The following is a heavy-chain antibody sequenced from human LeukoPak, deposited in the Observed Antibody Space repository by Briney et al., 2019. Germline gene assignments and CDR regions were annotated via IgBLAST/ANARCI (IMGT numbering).Heavy chain of an antibody. D-gene: IGHD2-2*01. J-gene: IGHJ4*02. Sequence: GSSVKVSCKASGGTFSSYAISWVRQAPGQGLEWMGGIIPIFGTANYAQKFQGRVTITADESTSTAYMELSSLRSEDTAVYYCARELGPEVRVVPAAKGFGYWGQGTLVTVSS. CDR2: IIPIFGTA. CDR1: GGTFSSYA. V-gene: IGHV1-69*01. CDR3: ARELGPEVRVVPAAKGFGY.